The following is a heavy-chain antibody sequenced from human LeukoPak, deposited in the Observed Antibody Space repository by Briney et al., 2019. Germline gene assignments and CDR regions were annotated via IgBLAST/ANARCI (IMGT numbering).Heavy chain of an antibody. Sequence: ASVKVSCKVSGYTLTELSMHWVRQAPGKGLEWMGGFDPEDGETIYAQKFQGRVTMTEDTSTDTAYMELSSLRSEDTAVYYCARGYSPQWELRNYFDYWGQGTLVTVSS. CDR1: GYTLTELS. J-gene: IGHJ4*02. CDR3: ARGYSPQWELRNYFDY. CDR2: FDPEDGET. V-gene: IGHV1-24*01. D-gene: IGHD1-26*01.